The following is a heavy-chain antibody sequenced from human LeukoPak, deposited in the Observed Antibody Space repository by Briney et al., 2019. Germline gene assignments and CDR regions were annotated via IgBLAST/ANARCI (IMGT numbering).Heavy chain of an antibody. Sequence: GGSLRLPCEASGFTFSNYYMSWIRQAPGKGLEWVSHIKGNGATTYYADSVRGRFTISRDNAKNSLFLQMNSLRVDDTATYYCARAGEMRYMDVWGKGTAVAVS. CDR2: IKGNGATT. CDR1: GFTFSNYY. CDR3: ARAGEMRYMDV. J-gene: IGHJ6*03. V-gene: IGHV3-11*01. D-gene: IGHD5-24*01.